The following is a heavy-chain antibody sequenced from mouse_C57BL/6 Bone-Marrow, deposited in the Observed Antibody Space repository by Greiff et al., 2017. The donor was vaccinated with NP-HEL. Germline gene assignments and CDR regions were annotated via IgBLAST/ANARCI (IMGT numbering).Heavy chain of an antibody. CDR3: TTTYGYYFDY. J-gene: IGHJ2*01. CDR2: IDPENGDT. CDR1: GFNIKDDY. Sequence: EVMLVESGAELVRPGASVKLSCTASGFNIKDDYMHWVKQRPEQGLEWIGWIDPENGDTEYASKFQGKATITADTSSNTAYLQLSSLTSEDTAVYYCTTTYGYYFDYWGQGTTLTVSS. D-gene: IGHD1-1*01. V-gene: IGHV14-4*01.